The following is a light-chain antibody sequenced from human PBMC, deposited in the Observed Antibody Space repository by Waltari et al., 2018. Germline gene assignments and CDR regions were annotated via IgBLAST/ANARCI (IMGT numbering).Light chain of an antibody. Sequence: EIVLTQSPVTLSLSQGQSATLSCRASQSVDNFLGWYHQKPGQAPRLLIYDATKRAPGIPARFSGGGSATDFTLTISSLEPEDVGLYYCHQGSTWPRTFGQGTKLEI. CDR3: HQGSTWPRT. J-gene: IGKJ2*01. V-gene: IGKV3-11*01. CDR2: DAT. CDR1: QSVDNF.